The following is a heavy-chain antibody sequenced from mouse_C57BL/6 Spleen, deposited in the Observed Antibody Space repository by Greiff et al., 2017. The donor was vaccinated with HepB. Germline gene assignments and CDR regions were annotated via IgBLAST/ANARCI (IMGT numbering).Heavy chain of an antibody. D-gene: IGHD1-1*01. J-gene: IGHJ1*03. CDR1: GYTFTSYG. CDR3: ATTVVNWYFDV. V-gene: IGHV1-81*01. Sequence: VQLQQSGAELARPGASVKLSCKASGYTFTSYGISWVKQRTGQGLEWIGEIYPRSGNTYYNEKFKGKATLTADKSSSTAYMELRSLTSEDSAVYLCATTVVNWYFDVWGTGTTVTVSS. CDR2: IYPRSGNT.